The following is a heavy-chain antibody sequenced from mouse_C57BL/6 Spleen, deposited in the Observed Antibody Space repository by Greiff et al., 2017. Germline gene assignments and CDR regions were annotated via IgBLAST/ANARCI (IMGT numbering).Heavy chain of an antibody. CDR2: ISYSGST. D-gene: IGHD2-2*01. J-gene: IGHJ1*03. Sequence: EVQLQQSGPGLVKPSPTLSLTCSVTGYSFTSYYWNWIRKFPGNKLEYMGYISYSGSTYYNPSLNSRSSITRDTSNSQCYLQLNSVTTEDTATYYCARYKGGYLWYFDVWGTGTTVTVSS. CDR3: ARYKGGYLWYFDV. CDR1: GYSFTSYY. V-gene: IGHV3-8*01.